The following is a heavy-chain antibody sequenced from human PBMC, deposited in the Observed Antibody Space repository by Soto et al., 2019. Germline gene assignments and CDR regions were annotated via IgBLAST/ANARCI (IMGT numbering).Heavy chain of an antibody. D-gene: IGHD3-10*01. J-gene: IGHJ4*02. V-gene: IGHV4-59*08. CDR3: ARHVLLWFGELLDYFDY. CDR1: GGSISTYF. CDR2: IYYSGTT. Sequence: PSETLSLTCTVSGGSISTYFWSWIRQPPGKGLEWIGNIYYSGTTDYSPSLKSRVTLSVDASKNQFSLKLSSVTAADTAVYYCARHVLLWFGELLDYFDYWGQGTLVTVSS.